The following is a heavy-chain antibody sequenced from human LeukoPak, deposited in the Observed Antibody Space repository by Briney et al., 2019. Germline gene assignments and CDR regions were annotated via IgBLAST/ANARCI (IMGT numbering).Heavy chain of an antibody. CDR2: IYYSGST. CDR1: GGSISSYY. CDR3: ARAGYGDYVDY. J-gene: IGHJ4*02. V-gene: IGHV4-59*01. Sequence: SETLSLTCTVSGGSISSYYWSWIRQPPGKGLEWIGYIYYSGSTNYNPSLKSRVTISVDTSKNQFSLKLSSVTAADTAVYYCARAGYGDYVDYWSQGTLVTVSS. D-gene: IGHD4-17*01.